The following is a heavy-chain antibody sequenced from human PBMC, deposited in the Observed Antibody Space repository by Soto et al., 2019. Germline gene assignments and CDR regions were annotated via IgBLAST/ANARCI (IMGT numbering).Heavy chain of an antibody. CDR3: ARRLTTIPFVEWYFDL. CDR2: IYYSGNT. J-gene: IGHJ2*01. Sequence: SETLSLTCSVSGGSISSSSYYWGWIRQPPGKGLEWIGGIYYSGNTYYNPSLKSRVTISVDTSKNQFSLKLSSVTAADTAVYYCARRLTTIPFVEWYFDLWGRGTLVTVSS. CDR1: GGSISSSSYY. V-gene: IGHV4-39*01. D-gene: IGHD4-17*01.